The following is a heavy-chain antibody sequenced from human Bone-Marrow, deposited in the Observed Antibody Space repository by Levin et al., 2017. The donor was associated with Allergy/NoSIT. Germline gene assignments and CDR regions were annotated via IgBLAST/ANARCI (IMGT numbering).Heavy chain of an antibody. V-gene: IGHV4-59*01. Sequence: SETLSLTCTVSGGSISSYYWSWIRQPPGKGLEWIGYIYYSGSTNYNPSLKSRVTISVDTSKNQFSLKLSSVTAADTAVYYCARKAGDTNWEDWYFDLWGRGTLVTVSS. CDR2: IYYSGST. CDR3: ARKAGDTNWEDWYFDL. CDR1: GGSISSYY. J-gene: IGHJ2*01. D-gene: IGHD7-27*01.